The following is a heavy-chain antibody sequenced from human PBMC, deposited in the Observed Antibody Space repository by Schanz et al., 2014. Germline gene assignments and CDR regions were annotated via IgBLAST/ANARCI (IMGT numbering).Heavy chain of an antibody. CDR2: INTGVNT. CDR3: AKYRGYYRVSGSYRELEY. D-gene: IGHD3-10*01. J-gene: IGHJ4*02. V-gene: IGHV3-23*01. Sequence: EVQLLESGGGLVQPGGSLRLSCAASGFTFGDYAMTWVRQAPGKGLEWVSAINTGVNTYYADSVRGRFTMSRDNSKNTLYLQMNSLRPGDTAVYYCAKYRGYYRVSGSYRELEYWGQGTLVTVSS. CDR1: GFTFGDYA.